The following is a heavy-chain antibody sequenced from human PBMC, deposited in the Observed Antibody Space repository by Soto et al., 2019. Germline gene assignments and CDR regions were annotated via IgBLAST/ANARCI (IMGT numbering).Heavy chain of an antibody. J-gene: IGHJ6*02. D-gene: IGHD3-9*01. Sequence: QVQLVESGGGVVQPGGSLRLSCSGSGFIFSGYGMHWFRQPPGKGLEWVAVISYDGRRKYYEDSVKGRFTVSRDNSQNTVYLEMNSLRVEDSAIYYCAKDILRDQLDWGMDVWGQGTTVTVSS. CDR2: ISYDGRRK. CDR3: AKDILRDQLDWGMDV. CDR1: GFIFSGYG. V-gene: IGHV3-30*18.